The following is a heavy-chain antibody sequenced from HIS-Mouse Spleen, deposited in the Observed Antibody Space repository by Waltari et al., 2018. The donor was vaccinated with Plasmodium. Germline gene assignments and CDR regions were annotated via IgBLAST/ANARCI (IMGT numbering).Heavy chain of an antibody. Sequence: QVQLQQWGAGLLKPSETLSLTCAVYGGSFSGYYWSWIRQPPGKGLEWIGEINHSGSTNDNPSLKSRVTISVDTAKNQFSLKLSSVTAADTAVYYCARGGIVGATIDYWGQGTLVTVSS. J-gene: IGHJ4*02. D-gene: IGHD1-26*01. CDR2: INHSGST. V-gene: IGHV4-34*01. CDR1: GGSFSGYY. CDR3: ARGGIVGATIDY.